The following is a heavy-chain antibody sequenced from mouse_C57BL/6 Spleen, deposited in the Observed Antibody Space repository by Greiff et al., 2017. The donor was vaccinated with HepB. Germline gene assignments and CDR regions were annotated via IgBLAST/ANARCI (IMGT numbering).Heavy chain of an antibody. Sequence: QVQLQQSGAELVRPGASVTLSCKASGYTFTDYEMHWVKQTPVHGLEWIGAIDPETGGTAYNQKFKGKAILTADKSSSTAYMELRSLTSEDSAVYYCTRFYSNYVGVDYWGQGTTLTVSS. CDR3: TRFYSNYVGVDY. D-gene: IGHD2-5*01. J-gene: IGHJ2*01. CDR2: IDPETGGT. V-gene: IGHV1-15*01. CDR1: GYTFTDYE.